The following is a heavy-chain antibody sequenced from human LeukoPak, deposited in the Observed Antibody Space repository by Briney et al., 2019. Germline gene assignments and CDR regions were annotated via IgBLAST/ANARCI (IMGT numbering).Heavy chain of an antibody. D-gene: IGHD5-24*01. J-gene: IGHJ4*02. CDR2: AFVGGDT. CDR3: ARDQLDH. Sequence: GSLRLPCAASGLDGSSTYLGWIRQAPGKGLEWVSTAFVGGDTYYAASVKGRFTLSKDSSRNTMFLQMHGLRPEDTAVYYCARDQLDHWGQGTLVAVSP. V-gene: IGHV3-53*01. CDR1: GLDGSSTY.